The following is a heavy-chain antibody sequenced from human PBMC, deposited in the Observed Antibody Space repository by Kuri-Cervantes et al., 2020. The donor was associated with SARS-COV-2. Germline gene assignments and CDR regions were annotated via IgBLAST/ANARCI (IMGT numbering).Heavy chain of an antibody. CDR2: INPSGGST. J-gene: IGHJ3*02. D-gene: IGHD6-13*01. Sequence: ASVKVSCKASGYTFTSYYMHWVRQAPGQGLEWMGIINPSGGSTSYAQKFQGRVTMTADESTSTADMELSSLRSDDTALYYCARHMHSTSWDAFDIWGQGTMVTVSS. CDR1: GYTFTSYY. V-gene: IGHV1-46*01. CDR3: ARHMHSTSWDAFDI.